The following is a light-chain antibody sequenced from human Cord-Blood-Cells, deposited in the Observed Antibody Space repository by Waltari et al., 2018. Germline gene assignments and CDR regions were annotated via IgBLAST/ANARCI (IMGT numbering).Light chain of an antibody. J-gene: IGLJ3*02. Sequence: QSALTQPAYVSGSPGQSITISCTGTSSDVGGYNISCWYQPHPAKAPKLMIYEVGNRPSGVSNRFSGSKSGNTASLTISGLQAEDEADYYCCSYAGSSTFVFGGGTKLTVL. CDR3: CSYAGSSTFV. CDR1: SSDVGGYNI. CDR2: EVG. V-gene: IGLV2-23*02.